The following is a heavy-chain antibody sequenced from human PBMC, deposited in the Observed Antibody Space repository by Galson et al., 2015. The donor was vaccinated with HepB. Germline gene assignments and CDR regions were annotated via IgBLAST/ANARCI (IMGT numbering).Heavy chain of an antibody. V-gene: IGHV3-11*06. CDR3: ASGAGGVIGESVDY. J-gene: IGHJ4*02. CDR2: ISSSSSYT. Sequence: SLRLSCAASGFTFSDYYMSWIRQAPGKGLEWVSYISSSSSYTNYADSVKGRFTISRDNAKNSLYLQMNSLRAEDTAVYYCASGAGGVIGESVDYWGQGSLVTVSS. CDR1: GFTFSDYY. D-gene: IGHD3-3*01.